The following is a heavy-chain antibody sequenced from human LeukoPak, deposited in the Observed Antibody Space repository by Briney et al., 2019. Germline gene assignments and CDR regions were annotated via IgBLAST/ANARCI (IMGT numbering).Heavy chain of an antibody. Sequence: ASVKVSCKASGYTFTGYYMHWVRQAPGQGLEWMGWINPNSGGTNYAQKFQSRVTMTRDTSISTAYMELSRLRSDDTAVYYCARAVVPAAIQGFDPWGQGTLVTVSS. CDR1: GYTFTGYY. D-gene: IGHD2-2*01. CDR2: INPNSGGT. V-gene: IGHV1-2*02. CDR3: ARAVVPAAIQGFDP. J-gene: IGHJ5*02.